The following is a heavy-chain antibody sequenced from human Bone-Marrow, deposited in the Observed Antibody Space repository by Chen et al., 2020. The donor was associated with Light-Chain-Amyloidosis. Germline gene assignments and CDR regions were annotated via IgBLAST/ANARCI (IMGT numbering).Heavy chain of an antibody. V-gene: IGHV5-51*01. Sequence: EVQLEQSGPEVKKPGESLKLSCKGPGYTVPNYWIGWVRQMPGKGLEWMGVIYPDDSDARYSPSFEGQVTISADKSITTAYLQWRSLKASDTAMYYCARRRDGYNFDYWGQGTLVTVSS. J-gene: IGHJ4*02. D-gene: IGHD5-12*01. CDR1: GYTVPNYW. CDR2: IYPDDSDA. CDR3: ARRRDGYNFDY.